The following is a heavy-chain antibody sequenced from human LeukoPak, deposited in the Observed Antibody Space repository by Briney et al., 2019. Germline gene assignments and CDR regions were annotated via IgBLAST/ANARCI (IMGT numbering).Heavy chain of an antibody. CDR3: ARATFIAAAGNPIFDY. CDR1: GGSISSGGYS. D-gene: IGHD6-13*01. Sequence: SETLSLTCTVSGGSISSGGYSWSWIRQPPGKGLEWIGYIYHSGSTCYNPSLKSRVTISVNRSKNQFSLKLSSVTAADTAVYYRARATFIAAAGNPIFDYWGQGTLVTVSS. CDR2: IYHSGST. V-gene: IGHV4-30-2*01. J-gene: IGHJ4*02.